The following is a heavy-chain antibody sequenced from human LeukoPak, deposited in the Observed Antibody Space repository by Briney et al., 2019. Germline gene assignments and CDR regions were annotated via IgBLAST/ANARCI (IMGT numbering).Heavy chain of an antibody. CDR3: SKDRNYYDSSGYPILGTFGI. CDR2: IGGSGGST. D-gene: IGHD3-22*01. V-gene: IGHV3-23*01. J-gene: IGHJ3*02. Sequence: GGSLRLSCAASGFTFSSYSMSWVRQAPGKGLEWVSAIGGSGGSTYYADSVKGRFTISRDNSKNTLYLQMNSLRAEDTAVYYCSKDRNYYDSSGYPILGTFGIWGQGTMVTVA. CDR1: GFTFSSYS.